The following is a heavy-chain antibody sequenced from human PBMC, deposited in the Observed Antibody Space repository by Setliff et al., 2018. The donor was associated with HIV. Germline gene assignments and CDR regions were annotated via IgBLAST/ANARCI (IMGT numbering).Heavy chain of an antibody. J-gene: IGHJ2*01. V-gene: IGHV3-23*01. Sequence: GGSLRLSCATSGFTFSNYGMHWVRQAPGKGLEWVSSISTGGGFTYYADSVKGRFTISRDNSKNTLYLQMNSLRAEDTAVYYCAKIAVPGIWYFDLWGRGTLVTVS. D-gene: IGHD6-19*01. CDR1: GFTFSNYG. CDR3: AKIAVPGIWYFDL. CDR2: ISTGGGFT.